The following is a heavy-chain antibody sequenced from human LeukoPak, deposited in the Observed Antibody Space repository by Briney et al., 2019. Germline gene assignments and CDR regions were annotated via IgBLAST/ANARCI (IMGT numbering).Heavy chain of an antibody. D-gene: IGHD3-3*01. CDR1: GYTFTGYY. Sequence: ASVKVSCKASGYTFTGYYMHWVRQAPGQGLEWMGWINPNSGGTNYAQKFQGRVTMTRDTSISTAYMELSRLRSDDTAVYYCARSLSIMIFGVVIAVNWFDPWGQGTLVTVSS. CDR3: ARSLSIMIFGVVIAVNWFDP. CDR2: INPNSGGT. J-gene: IGHJ5*02. V-gene: IGHV1-2*02.